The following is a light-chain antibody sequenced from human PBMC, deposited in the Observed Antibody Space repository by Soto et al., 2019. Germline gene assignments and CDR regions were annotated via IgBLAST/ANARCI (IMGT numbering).Light chain of an antibody. CDR2: DAS. CDR3: QQRSNWPPYT. CDR1: QSVSSY. J-gene: IGKJ2*01. V-gene: IGKV3-11*01. Sequence: EIVLTQSPATLSLSPGERATLSCRASQSVSSYLAWYQQKPGQAPRLLLYDASNRATGIPARFSGSGSGTDVAPTISSLEPEDFAVDYCQQRSNWPPYTVGQGTKLEIK.